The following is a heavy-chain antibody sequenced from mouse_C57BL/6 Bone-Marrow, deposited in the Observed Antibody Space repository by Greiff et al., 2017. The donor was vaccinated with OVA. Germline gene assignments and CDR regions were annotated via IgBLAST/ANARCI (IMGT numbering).Heavy chain of an antibody. CDR2: ISDGGSYT. Sequence: EVQGVESGGGLVKPGGSLKLSCAASGFTFSSYAMSWVRQTPEKRLEWVATISDGGSYTYYPDNVKGRFTISRDNAKNNLYLQMSHLKSEDTAMYYCARKSSITTETMDYWGQGTSVTVSS. D-gene: IGHD1-1*01. CDR3: ARKSSITTETMDY. J-gene: IGHJ4*01. V-gene: IGHV5-4*01. CDR1: GFTFSSYA.